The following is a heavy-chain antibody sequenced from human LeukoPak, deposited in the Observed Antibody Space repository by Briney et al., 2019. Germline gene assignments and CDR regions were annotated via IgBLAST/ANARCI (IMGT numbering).Heavy chain of an antibody. V-gene: IGHV5-51*01. CDR3: ATPIGFQWLLHY. J-gene: IGHJ4*02. Sequence: GASLQISSKGAGYTFTSYWISWVRPMPGKGLEWMGIIYPGDSDTRYSPSFQGQVTISADKSISTAYLQWSSLKASDAAMYYCATPIGFQWLLHYWGQGTLVTVSS. CDR2: IYPGDSDT. D-gene: IGHD6-19*01. CDR1: GYTFTSYW.